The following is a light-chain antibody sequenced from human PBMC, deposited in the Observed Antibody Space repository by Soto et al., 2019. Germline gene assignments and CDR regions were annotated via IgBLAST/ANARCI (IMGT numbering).Light chain of an antibody. Sequence: EIMLTQSPGTLSLSPGERATLSCRASQSLSSNFLAWYQQKPGQAPSLLIYGASNRATGTPDRFSGSGSGTAFTLTINRLEPGDFAVYYWLQDVCSAVHSFGQGTKLEI. V-gene: IGKV3-20*01. CDR3: LQDVCSAVHS. CDR2: GAS. CDR1: QSLSSNF. J-gene: IGKJ2*01.